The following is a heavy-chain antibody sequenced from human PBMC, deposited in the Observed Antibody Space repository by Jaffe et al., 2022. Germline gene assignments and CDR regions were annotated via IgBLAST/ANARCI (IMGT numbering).Heavy chain of an antibody. Sequence: EVQLVESGGGLVQPGRSLRLSCTASGFTFGDYAMSWVRQAPGKGLEWVGFIRSKAYGGTTEYAASVKGRFTISRDDSKSIAYLQMNSLKTEDTAVYYCTRERYCSSTSCHRNDYWGQGTLVTVSS. CDR3: TRERYCSSTSCHRNDY. CDR1: GFTFGDYA. CDR2: IRSKAYGGTT. D-gene: IGHD2-2*01. J-gene: IGHJ4*02. V-gene: IGHV3-49*04.